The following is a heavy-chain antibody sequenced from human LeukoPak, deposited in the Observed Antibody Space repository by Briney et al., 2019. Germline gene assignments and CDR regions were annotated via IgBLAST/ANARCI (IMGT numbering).Heavy chain of an antibody. V-gene: IGHV1-69*11. J-gene: IGHJ4*02. D-gene: IGHD6-13*01. CDR3: ARDRRAAGGFFSPEY. CDR1: GGTFSSYA. Sequence: ASVKVSRKASGGTFSSYAFSWVRQAPGQGLEWMGRIIPILATEFYAQKVQDRLTITADPSTSTAYMELSSLRSDDTAVYYCARDRRAAGGFFSPEYWGQGTQVTVSS. CDR2: IIPILATE.